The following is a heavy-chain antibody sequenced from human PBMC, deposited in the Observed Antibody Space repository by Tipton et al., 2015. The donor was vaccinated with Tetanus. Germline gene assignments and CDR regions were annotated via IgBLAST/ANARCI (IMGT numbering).Heavy chain of an antibody. CDR1: GGSITPYH. J-gene: IGHJ5*02. Sequence: GLVKPSETLSLTCSVSGGSITPYHWTWIRQPPGKGLEWIGYIFYGGATNYNPSLESRVTISIDTSKNEFSLKLTSVTAADTAVYYCATQTDNWFDPWGQGTLVTVSS. V-gene: IGHV4-59*04. CDR3: ATQTDNWFDP. CDR2: IFYGGAT.